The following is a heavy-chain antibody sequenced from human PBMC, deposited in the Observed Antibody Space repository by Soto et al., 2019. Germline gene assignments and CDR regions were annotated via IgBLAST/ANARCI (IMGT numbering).Heavy chain of an antibody. Sequence: PGGSLRLSCVASGFTFRSYAMSWVRQGPGKGLEWVSIISGNGGDTQYADSVKGRFTISRDNSKNTVYLQMNSLRAEDTAVYYCAKDGLLWFGDSYYYMDVWGKGTTVTVSS. CDR1: GFTFRSYA. CDR2: ISGNGGDT. D-gene: IGHD3-10*01. V-gene: IGHV3-23*01. J-gene: IGHJ6*03. CDR3: AKDGLLWFGDSYYYMDV.